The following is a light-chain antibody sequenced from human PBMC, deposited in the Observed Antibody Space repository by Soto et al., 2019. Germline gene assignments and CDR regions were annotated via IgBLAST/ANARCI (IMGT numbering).Light chain of an antibody. V-gene: IGLV3-1*01. CDR2: EDT. J-gene: IGLJ2*01. Sequence: SYELTQPPSVSGSPGQTANITCSGNTLGSKFVFWYQQKAGQSPMVVIYEDTKRPSGIPERFSGSNSGNTATLTISGTQAMDEADFYCQAWDSGTVVFGGGTKLTVL. CDR1: TLGSKF. CDR3: QAWDSGTVV.